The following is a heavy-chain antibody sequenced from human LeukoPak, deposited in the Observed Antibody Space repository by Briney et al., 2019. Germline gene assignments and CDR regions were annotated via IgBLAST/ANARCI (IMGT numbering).Heavy chain of an antibody. D-gene: IGHD3-22*01. CDR2: ISSSSSYI. Sequence: GSLRLSCAASGFTFSSYSMNWVRQAPGKGLEWVSSISSSSSYIYYADSVKGRFTISRDNAKNSLYLQMNSLRAEDTAVYYCARDTNYYDSSGSVAGWGQGTLVTVSS. CDR1: GFTFSSYS. CDR3: ARDTNYYDSSGSVAG. V-gene: IGHV3-21*01. J-gene: IGHJ4*02.